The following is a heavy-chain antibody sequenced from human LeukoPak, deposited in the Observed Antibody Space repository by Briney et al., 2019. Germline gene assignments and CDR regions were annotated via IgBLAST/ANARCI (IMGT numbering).Heavy chain of an antibody. V-gene: IGHV1-3*03. CDR2: INAGNGNT. J-gene: IGHJ6*03. CDR3: ARDLYSSGWYYMDV. Sequence: ASVKVSCKASRYTFTSYAMHWVRQAPGQRLEWMGWINAGNGNTKYSQEFQGRVTITRDTSASTAYMELSSLRSEDMAVYYCARDLYSSGWYYMDVWGKGTTVTVSS. CDR1: RYTFTSYA. D-gene: IGHD6-19*01.